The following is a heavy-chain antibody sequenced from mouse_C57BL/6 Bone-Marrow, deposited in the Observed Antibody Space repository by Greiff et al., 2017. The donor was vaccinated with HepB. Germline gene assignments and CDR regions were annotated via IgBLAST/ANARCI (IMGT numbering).Heavy chain of an antibody. J-gene: IGHJ2*01. D-gene: IGHD2-3*01. CDR1: GYAFSSYW. CDR3: ARSRLLDYFDY. Sequence: QVQLQQSGAELVKPGASVKISCKASGYAFSSYWMNWVKQRPGKGLEWIGQIYPGDGDTNYNGKFKGKATLTADKSSSTAYMQLSSLTSEDSAVYFCARSRLLDYFDYWGQGTTLTVSS. CDR2: IYPGDGDT. V-gene: IGHV1-80*01.